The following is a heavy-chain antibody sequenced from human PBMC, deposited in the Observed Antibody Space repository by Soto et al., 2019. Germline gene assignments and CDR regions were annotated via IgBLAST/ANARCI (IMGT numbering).Heavy chain of an antibody. CDR1: GFTFSDYY. D-gene: IGHD4-17*01. Sequence: QVQLVESGGGLVEPGGSLRVSCAASGFTFSDYYMSWILQAPGKGLEWVSYISSSGSTIYYADSVKGRFTISRDNAKNSLYLQMNSLRAEDTAVYYCASPTVTPQYGMDLWGQGTTVTVSS. V-gene: IGHV3-11*01. CDR3: ASPTVTPQYGMDL. CDR2: ISSSGSTI. J-gene: IGHJ6*02.